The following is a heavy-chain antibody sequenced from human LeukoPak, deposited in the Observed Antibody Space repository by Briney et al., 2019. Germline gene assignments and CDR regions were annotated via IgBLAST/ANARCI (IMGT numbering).Heavy chain of an antibody. V-gene: IGHV1-2*02. J-gene: IGHJ4*02. CDR3: ARDTGNYDFWSGYRLFDY. D-gene: IGHD3-3*01. CDR2: INPNSGGT. Sequence: GASVKVSCKASGYTFTGYYMHWVRQAPGQGLEWMGWINPNSGGTNYAQKFQGRVTMTRDTSISTAYMELSRLRSDDTAVYYCARDTGNYDFWSGYRLFDYWGQGTPVTVSS. CDR1: GYTFTGYY.